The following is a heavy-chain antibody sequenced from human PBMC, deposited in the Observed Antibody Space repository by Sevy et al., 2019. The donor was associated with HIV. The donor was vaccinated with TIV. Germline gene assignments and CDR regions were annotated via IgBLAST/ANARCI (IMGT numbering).Heavy chain of an antibody. CDR1: GFTFSSYG. CDR3: ARDGDIVVVVGASALFDY. J-gene: IGHJ4*02. D-gene: IGHD2-15*01. CDR2: ISHDGSNK. Sequence: GGSLRLSCAASGFTFSSYGMHWVRQAPGKGLEWVAVISHDGSNKYYADSVKGRFTISRDNSKNTLYLQMNSLRAEDTAVYYCARDGDIVVVVGASALFDYWGQGFLVTVSS. V-gene: IGHV3-30*04.